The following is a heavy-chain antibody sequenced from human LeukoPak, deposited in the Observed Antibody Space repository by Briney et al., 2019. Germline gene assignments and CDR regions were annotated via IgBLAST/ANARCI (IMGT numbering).Heavy chain of an antibody. CDR2: INHSGST. D-gene: IGHD6-13*01. V-gene: IGHV4-34*01. CDR3: ARGGVAAAGYSRY. CDR1: GGSFSGYY. Sequence: PSETLSLTCAVYGGSFSGYYWSWIRQPPGKGPEWIGEINHSGSTNYNPSLKSRVTISVDTSKNQFSLKLSSVTAADTAVYYCARGGVAAAGYSRYWGQGTLVTVSS. J-gene: IGHJ4*02.